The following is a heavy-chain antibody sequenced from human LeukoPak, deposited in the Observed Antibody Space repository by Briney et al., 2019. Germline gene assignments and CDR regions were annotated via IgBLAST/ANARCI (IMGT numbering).Heavy chain of an antibody. V-gene: IGHV3-33*01. D-gene: IGHD3-22*01. CDR2: IWYDGSNK. Sequence: PGGSLRLSCAASGLTFSSYGMHWVRQAPGKGLEWVAVIWYDGSNKYYADSVKGRFTISRDNSKNTLYLQMNSLRAEDTAVYYCARADYYDSSGYYDYWGQGTLVTVSS. J-gene: IGHJ4*02. CDR3: ARADYYDSSGYYDY. CDR1: GLTFSSYG.